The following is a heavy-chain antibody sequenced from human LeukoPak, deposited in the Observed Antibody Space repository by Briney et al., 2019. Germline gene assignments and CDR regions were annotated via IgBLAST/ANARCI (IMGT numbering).Heavy chain of an antibody. V-gene: IGHV1-2*02. CDR2: INPNSGGT. CDR3: AREVSGSPY. CDR1: GYTFTGYY. Sequence: GASVRVSCKASGYTFTGYYMHWVRQAPGQGLEWMGWINPNSGGTNYAQKVQGRVTMTRDTAISTAYMEVSRLTSDDTAVFYCAREVSGSPYWGQGTLVTVSS. D-gene: IGHD5-12*01. J-gene: IGHJ4*02.